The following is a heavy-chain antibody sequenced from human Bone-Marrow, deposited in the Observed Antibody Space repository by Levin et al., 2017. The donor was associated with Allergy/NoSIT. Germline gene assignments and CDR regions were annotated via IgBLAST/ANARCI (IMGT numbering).Heavy chain of an antibody. CDR2: IYHTGSI. CDR3: ARGLTTAVLDP. Sequence: SQTLSLTCAVSGGSISSNNWWSWVRQPPGKGLEWIADIYHTGSINYNPSLKSRVTISVDKSKNHFSLKLTSVTAVDTAVYYCARGLTTAVLDPWGQGTLVTVSS. CDR1: GGSISSNNW. D-gene: IGHD4-17*01. V-gene: IGHV4-4*02. J-gene: IGHJ5*02.